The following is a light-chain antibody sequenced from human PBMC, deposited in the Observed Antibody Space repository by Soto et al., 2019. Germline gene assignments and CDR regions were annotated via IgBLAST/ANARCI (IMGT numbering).Light chain of an antibody. J-gene: IGLJ2*01. Sequence: QSVLTQPASVSASPGQSITISCTGTSSDVGGYNYVSWYQQHPGKAPKLMIFDVSNRPSGVSNRFSGSKSGNTASLTISGLQAEDEADYYCSSYTTSSTLFGGGTKLTVL. CDR1: SSDVGGYNY. CDR3: SSYTTSSTL. V-gene: IGLV2-14*01. CDR2: DVS.